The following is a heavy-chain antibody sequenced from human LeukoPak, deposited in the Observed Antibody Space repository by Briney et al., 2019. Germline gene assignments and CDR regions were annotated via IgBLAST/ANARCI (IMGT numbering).Heavy chain of an antibody. D-gene: IGHD4-17*01. CDR1: GFTFDDYA. Sequence: PGGSLRPSCAASGFTFDDYAMHWVRQAPGKGLEWVSGISWNSGSIGYADSVKGRFTISRDNAKTSLYLQMNSLRAEDTALYYCAKGYYGDYVYYFDYWGQGTLVTVSS. V-gene: IGHV3-9*01. CDR2: ISWNSGSI. J-gene: IGHJ4*02. CDR3: AKGYYGDYVYYFDY.